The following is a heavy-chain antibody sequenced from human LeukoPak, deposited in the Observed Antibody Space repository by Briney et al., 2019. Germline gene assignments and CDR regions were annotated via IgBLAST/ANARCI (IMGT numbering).Heavy chain of an antibody. J-gene: IGHJ4*02. D-gene: IGHD1-1*01. CDR3: AKVYVWNEYYFDY. CDR2: INHNGGNT. V-gene: IGHV3-23*01. CDR1: GFTFSTYA. Sequence: GGSLRLSCAASGFTFSTYAMNWVRQAPGKGLEWVSTINHNGGNTYYADSVKGRFTISRDNSKNTLYLQMNSLRAEDTAVYYCAKVYVWNEYYFDYWGQGTLVTVSS.